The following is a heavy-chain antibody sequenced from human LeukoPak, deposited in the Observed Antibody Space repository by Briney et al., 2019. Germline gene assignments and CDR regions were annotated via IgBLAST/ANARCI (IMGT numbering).Heavy chain of an antibody. D-gene: IGHD3-22*01. V-gene: IGHV4-34*01. CDR3: ARGPKTYYYDSSGYYYVY. CDR2: INHSGST. CDR1: GGSFSGYY. Sequence: SETLSLTCAVYGGSFSGYYWSWIRQPPGKGLEWIGEINHSGSTNYNPSPRSRVTISVDTSKNQFSLKLSPVTAADTAVYYCARGPKTYYYDSSGYYYVYWGQGTLVTVSS. J-gene: IGHJ4*02.